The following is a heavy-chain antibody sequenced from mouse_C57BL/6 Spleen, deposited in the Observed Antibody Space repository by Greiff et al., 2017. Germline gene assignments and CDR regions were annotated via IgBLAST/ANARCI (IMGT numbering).Heavy chain of an antibody. Sequence: VQLQESGTELVKPGASVKLSCKASGYTFTSYWMHWVKQRPGQGLEWIGNINPSNGGTNYNEKFKSKATLTVDKSSSTAYMQLSSLTSEDSAVYYCARDGIYYDYDDFDYWGQGTTLTVSS. CDR2: INPSNGGT. CDR3: ARDGIYYDYDDFDY. V-gene: IGHV1-53*01. CDR1: GYTFTSYW. J-gene: IGHJ2*01. D-gene: IGHD2-4*01.